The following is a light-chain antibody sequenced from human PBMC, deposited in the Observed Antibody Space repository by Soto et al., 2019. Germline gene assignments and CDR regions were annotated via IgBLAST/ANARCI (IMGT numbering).Light chain of an antibody. CDR2: KVS. CDR3: IQGSHWPPIT. J-gene: IGKJ5*01. Sequence: DVVVTQSPLSLPVTLGQAASISCRSSQSLVHRDGNTYLSWFRQRPGQSPRRLIYKVSNREAGVPDRFSGSGSGTDFTLKISRVEADDVGLYYGIQGSHWPPITFGQGTRLEIK. V-gene: IGKV2-30*02. CDR1: QSLVHRDGNTY.